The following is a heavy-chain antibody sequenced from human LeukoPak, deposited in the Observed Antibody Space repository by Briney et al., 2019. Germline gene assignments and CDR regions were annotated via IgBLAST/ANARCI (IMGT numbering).Heavy chain of an antibody. V-gene: IGHV4-4*07. Sequence: SETLSLTCTVSGGSISSYYWSWIRQPAGKGLEWIGRIYTSGSTNYNPSLKSRVTMSVDTSKNQFSLKLSSVTAADTAVYYCARGCRGHCTNGVYKFDYWGQGTLVTVSS. D-gene: IGHD2-8*01. CDR1: GGSISSYY. CDR3: ARGCRGHCTNGVYKFDY. J-gene: IGHJ4*02. CDR2: IYTSGST.